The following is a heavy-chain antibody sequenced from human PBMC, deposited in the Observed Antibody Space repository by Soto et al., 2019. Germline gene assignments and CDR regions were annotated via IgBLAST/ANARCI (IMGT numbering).Heavy chain of an antibody. CDR3: AREGGDIVQMVYALPWY. J-gene: IGHJ4*02. D-gene: IGHD2-8*01. V-gene: IGHV1-2*02. CDR1: GYTFTDYY. CDR2: INPNSGAT. Sequence: ASVKVSCKASGYTFTDYYMHWVRQAPGQGLEWMGWINPNSGATSYGQRFQGRVTMTRDTSISTAYMELSRLTSDDTAVYYCAREGGDIVQMVYALPWYWGQGTLVTVSS.